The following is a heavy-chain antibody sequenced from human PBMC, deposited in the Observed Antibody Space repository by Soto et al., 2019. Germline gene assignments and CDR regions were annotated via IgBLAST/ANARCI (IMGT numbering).Heavy chain of an antibody. CDR3: ARATRGYSYGPRSYYYYGMDV. V-gene: IGHV5-51*01. CDR2: IYPGDSDT. J-gene: IGHJ6*02. D-gene: IGHD5-18*01. Sequence: PGESLKISCKGSGYSFTSYWIVWVRQMPGKGLEWMGIIYPGDSDTRYSPSFRGQVTISADKSISTAYLQWSSLKASDTAMYYCARATRGYSYGPRSYYYYGMDVWVQGTTVTV. CDR1: GYSFTSYW.